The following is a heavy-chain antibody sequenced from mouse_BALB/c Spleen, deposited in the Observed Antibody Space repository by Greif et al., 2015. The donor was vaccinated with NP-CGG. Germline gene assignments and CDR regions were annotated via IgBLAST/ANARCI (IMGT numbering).Heavy chain of an antibody. J-gene: IGHJ4*01. V-gene: IGHV1-80*01. CDR3: ARCDYDYYAMDY. CDR1: GYAFSSYW. D-gene: IGHD2-4*01. CDR2: IYPGDGDT. Sequence: QVQLQQSGAELVRPGSSVKISCKASGYAFSSYWMNWVKQRPGQGLEWIGQIYPGDGDTNYNGKFKGKATLTADKSSSTAYMQLSSLTSEDSAVYFCARCDYDYYAMDYWGQGTSVTVSS.